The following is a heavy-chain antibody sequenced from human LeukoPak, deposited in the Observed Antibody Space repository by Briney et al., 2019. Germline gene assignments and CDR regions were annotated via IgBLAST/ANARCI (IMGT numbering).Heavy chain of an antibody. V-gene: IGHV4-39*07. CDR2: IYYSGST. D-gene: IGHD3-10*01. CDR3: ARDPEYPYYPWRGP. Sequence: PSETLSLTCTVSGGSISSSSYYWGWIRQPPGKGLEWIGSIYYSGSTYYNPSLKSRVTISVDTSKNQFSLKLSSVTAADTAVYYCARDPEYPYYPWRGPWGQGTLVTVSS. CDR1: GGSISSSSYY. J-gene: IGHJ5*02.